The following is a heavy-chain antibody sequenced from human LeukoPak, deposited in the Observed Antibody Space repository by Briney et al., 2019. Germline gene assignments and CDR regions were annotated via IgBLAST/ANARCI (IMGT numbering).Heavy chain of an antibody. CDR1: GFTFSSYS. CDR2: ISSSSATI. J-gene: IGHJ5*02. V-gene: IGHV3-48*02. CDR3: ARDWSYDSSAYPHA. Sequence: GGSLRLSCAASGFTFSSYSMNWVRQAPGKGLEWVSYISSSSATIYYADSVKGRFTISRDNAKNSLYLQMSSLRDEDTTVYYCARDWSYDSSAYPHAWGQGTLVTVSS. D-gene: IGHD3-22*01.